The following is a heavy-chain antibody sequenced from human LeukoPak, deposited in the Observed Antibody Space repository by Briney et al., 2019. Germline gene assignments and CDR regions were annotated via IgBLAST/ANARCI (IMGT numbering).Heavy chain of an antibody. CDR1: GYTFTGYY. Sequence: ASVKVSCKASGYTFTGYYVHWVRQAPGQGLEWMGWINSNSGDTKYAQKFQGRVTMTRATSIGLAYMGLSRLRSDDTAVYYCATSRFLEWLYLLDYWGQGTLVTVSS. V-gene: IGHV1-2*02. CDR3: ATSRFLEWLYLLDY. D-gene: IGHD3-3*01. CDR2: INSNSGDT. J-gene: IGHJ4*02.